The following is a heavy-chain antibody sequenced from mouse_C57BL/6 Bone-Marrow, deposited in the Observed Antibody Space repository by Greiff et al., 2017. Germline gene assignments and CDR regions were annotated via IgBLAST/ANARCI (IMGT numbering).Heavy chain of an antibody. V-gene: IGHV3-6*01. CDR1: GYSITSGYY. Sequence: VQLQQSGPGLVKPSQSLSLTCSVTGYSITSGYYWNWIRQFPGNKLEWMGYISYDGSNNYNPSLKNRISITRDTSKNQFFLKLNSVTTEDTATYDCARKGRMDYWGQGTSVTVSS. CDR2: ISYDGSN. J-gene: IGHJ4*01. CDR3: ARKGRMDY.